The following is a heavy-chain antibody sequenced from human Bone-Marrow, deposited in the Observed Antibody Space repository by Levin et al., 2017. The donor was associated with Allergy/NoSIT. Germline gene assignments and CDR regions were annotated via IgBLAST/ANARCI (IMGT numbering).Heavy chain of an antibody. Sequence: GGSLRLSCAASGFTFGHYSLNWVRQAPGKGLEWLAYISYTGDTTDYADSVRGRFTISRDDAKNSLFLQMNSLRAEDTAVYYCTRDIGYCTGGNYDRYFAYWGQGTLVTVSS. J-gene: IGHJ4*01. D-gene: IGHD2-8*02. V-gene: IGHV3-48*04. CDR2: ISYTGDTT. CDR3: TRDIGYCTGGNYDRYFAY. CDR1: GFTFGHYS.